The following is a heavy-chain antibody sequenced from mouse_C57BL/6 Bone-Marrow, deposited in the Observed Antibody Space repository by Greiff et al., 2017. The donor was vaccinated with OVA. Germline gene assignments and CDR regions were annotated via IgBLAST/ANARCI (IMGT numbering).Heavy chain of an antibody. D-gene: IGHD4-1*01. V-gene: IGHV5-6*02. CDR3: ASRANWDGYFDV. CDR1: GFTFSSYG. J-gene: IGHJ1*03. Sequence: DVKLQESGGDLVKPGGSLKLSCAASGFTFSSYGMSWVRQTPDKRLEWVATISSGGSYTYYPDSVKGRFTISRDNAKNTLYLQMSRLKSEDTAMYYWASRANWDGYFDVWGTGTTVTVSS. CDR2: ISSGGSYT.